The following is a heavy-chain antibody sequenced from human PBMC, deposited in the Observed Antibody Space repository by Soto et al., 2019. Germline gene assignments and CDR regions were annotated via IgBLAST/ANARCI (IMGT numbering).Heavy chain of an antibody. CDR2: ISYDGSNK. CDR3: AKDRGDSSSWYSSYYYYGMDV. CDR1: GFTFSSYG. D-gene: IGHD6-13*01. J-gene: IGHJ6*02. V-gene: IGHV3-30*18. Sequence: GGSLRLSCAASGFTFSSYGMHWVRQAPGKGLEWVAVISYDGSNKYYADSVKGRFTISRDNSKNTLYLQMNSLRAEDTAVYYCAKDRGDSSSWYSSYYYYGMDVWGQGTTVTVSS.